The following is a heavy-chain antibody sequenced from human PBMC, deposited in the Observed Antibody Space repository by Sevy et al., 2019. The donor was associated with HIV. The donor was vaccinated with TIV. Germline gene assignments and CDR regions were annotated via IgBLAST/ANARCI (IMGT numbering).Heavy chain of an antibody. V-gene: IGHV4-59*08. CDR3: AGENAWGRGYS. CDR2: IYYNGHI. D-gene: IGHD1-26*01. J-gene: IGHJ4*02. CDR1: GGSITSLY. Sequence: SETLSLTCTVSGGSITSLYWNWIRQPPGKGLKWIANIYYNGHINYNPSLKSRVTLSLDTSKNLFSLRLSSVTAADTAMYYCAGENAWGRGYSWGQGTLVTVSS.